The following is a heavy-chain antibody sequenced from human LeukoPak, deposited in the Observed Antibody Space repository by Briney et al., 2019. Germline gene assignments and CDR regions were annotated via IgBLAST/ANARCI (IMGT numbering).Heavy chain of an antibody. V-gene: IGHV1-69*04. D-gene: IGHD2-2*01. CDR3: VRGIVVVPAAPFDP. CDR1: GGTFSSYA. J-gene: IGHJ5*02. CDR2: IIPILGMA. Sequence: ASVKVSCKASGGTFSSYAISWVRQAPGQGLEWMGRIIPILGMANYAQKFQGRVTITADKSTSTAYMELSSLRSEDTAVYYCVRGIVVVPAAPFDPWGQGTLVTVSS.